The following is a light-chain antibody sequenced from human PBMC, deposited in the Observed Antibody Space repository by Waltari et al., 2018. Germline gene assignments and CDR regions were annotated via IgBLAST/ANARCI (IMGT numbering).Light chain of an antibody. CDR2: LGS. V-gene: IGKV2-28*01. CDR3: MQALQTPYT. Sequence: DIVMTQSPLSLPVTPGEPASLPCRSSQSLLHSNGYNYLDWYLQKAGQAPQLLIYLGSNRASGVPDRFSGSGSGTDFTLEISRVEAEDVGVYYCMQALQTPYTFGQGTKLEIK. CDR1: QSLLHSNGYNY. J-gene: IGKJ2*01.